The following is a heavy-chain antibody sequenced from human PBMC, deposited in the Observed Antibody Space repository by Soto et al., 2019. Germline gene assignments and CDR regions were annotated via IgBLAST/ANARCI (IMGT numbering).Heavy chain of an antibody. V-gene: IGHV3-11*06. D-gene: IGHD6-6*01. CDR2: ISSSSSYT. J-gene: IGHJ3*02. CDR1: GFTFSDYY. Sequence: QVQLVESGGGLVKPGGSLRLSCAASGFTFSDYYMSWIRQAPGKGLEWVSYISSSSSYTNYADSVKGRFTISRDNAKNSLYLQMNSLRAEDTALYYCARTSSIAARIHAFDIWGQGTMVTVSS. CDR3: ARTSSIAARIHAFDI.